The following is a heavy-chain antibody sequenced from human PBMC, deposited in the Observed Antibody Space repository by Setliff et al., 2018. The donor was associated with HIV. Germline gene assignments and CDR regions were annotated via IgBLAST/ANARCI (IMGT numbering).Heavy chain of an antibody. J-gene: IGHJ1*01. D-gene: IGHD2-15*01. Sequence: PSETLSLTCTVSNVSINSYYWSWIRQPAGRALEWIGRIYSSGSTNYNPSLKSRVKMSIDTSKNQFSLKLSSVTAADTAVYFCARDPYCSGDGCFRYYQHWGRGTLGTVPQ. CDR1: NVSINSYY. CDR3: ARDPYCSGDGCFRYYQH. CDR2: IYSSGST. V-gene: IGHV4-4*07.